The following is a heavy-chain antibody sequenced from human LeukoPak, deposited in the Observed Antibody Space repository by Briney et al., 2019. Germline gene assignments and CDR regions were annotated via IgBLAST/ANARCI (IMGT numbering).Heavy chain of an antibody. CDR2: IYYSGST. V-gene: IGHV4-59*01. CDR3: ARDGAYGAQFPGYY. Sequence: PSETLSLTCTVSGDSISGYYWSWIRQPPGKGLEWIGYIYYSGSTNYNPSLKSRVTISVDTSKNQFSLKLSSVTAADTAVYYCARDGAYGAQFPGYYWGQGTLVTVSS. D-gene: IGHD4-17*01. CDR1: GDSISGYY. J-gene: IGHJ4*02.